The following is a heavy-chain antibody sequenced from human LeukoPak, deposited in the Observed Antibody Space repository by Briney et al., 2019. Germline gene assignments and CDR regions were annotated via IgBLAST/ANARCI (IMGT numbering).Heavy chain of an antibody. CDR1: GGSFSGYY. D-gene: IGHD6-19*01. CDR3: ARVSRRRAGTVYFDY. CDR2: INHSGST. V-gene: IGHV4-34*01. Sequence: KPSETLSLTCAVYGGSFSGYYWSWIRQPPGKGLEWIGEINHSGSTNYNPSLKSRVTISVDTSKNQFSLKLSSVTAADTAVYYCARVSRRRAGTVYFDYWGQGTLVTVSS. J-gene: IGHJ4*02.